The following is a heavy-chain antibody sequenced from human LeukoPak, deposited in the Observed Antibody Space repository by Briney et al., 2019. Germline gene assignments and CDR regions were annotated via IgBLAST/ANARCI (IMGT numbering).Heavy chain of an antibody. CDR1: GGSITSHY. J-gene: IGHJ4*02. CDR2: MFYSGST. Sequence: SETLSLTCSVSGGSITSHYWCWIRQPPGKGLEWIGNMFYSGSTNYNPSLKSRVTMSVDTSKNQFSLRLSSVTAADTAVYYCATSYSNSPFDYWGQGTLVTVSS. V-gene: IGHV4-59*11. D-gene: IGHD4-11*01. CDR3: ATSYSNSPFDY.